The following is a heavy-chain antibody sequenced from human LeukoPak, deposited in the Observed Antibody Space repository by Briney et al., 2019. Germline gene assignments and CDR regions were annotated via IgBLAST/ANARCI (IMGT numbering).Heavy chain of an antibody. D-gene: IGHD2-15*01. CDR1: GFTFSSYA. J-gene: IGHJ4*02. V-gene: IGHV3-23*01. CDR2: ITGNGVST. CDR3: AKGTVASCSGGSCYPFDC. Sequence: GGSLRLSCAASGFTFSSYAMSWVRQAPGKGLEWVSAITGNGVSTFHTNSVKGRFTISRDNSKNTLYLQMNSLRAEDTALYYCAKGTVASCSGGSCYPFDCRGQGTLVTVSS.